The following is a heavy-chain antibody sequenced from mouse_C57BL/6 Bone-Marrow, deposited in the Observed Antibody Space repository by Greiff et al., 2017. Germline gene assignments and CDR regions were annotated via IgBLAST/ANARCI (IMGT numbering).Heavy chain of an antibody. J-gene: IGHJ3*01. CDR2: IAPEDGDT. D-gene: IGHD1-1*01. Sequence: EVKLKQSGAELVRPGASVKLSCTASGFNIKDYYMHWVKQRPEQGLEWIGRIAPEDGDTEYAPKFQGKATMTADTSSNTAYLQLSSLTSEDTAVYYGTAGYYGSSPFAYWGQGTLVTVSA. CDR1: GFNIKDYY. CDR3: TAGYYGSSPFAY. V-gene: IGHV14-1*01.